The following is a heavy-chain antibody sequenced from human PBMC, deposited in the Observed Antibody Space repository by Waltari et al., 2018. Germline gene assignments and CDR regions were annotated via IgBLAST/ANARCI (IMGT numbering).Heavy chain of an antibody. V-gene: IGHV5-51*01. CDR2: IYPGDSDT. D-gene: IGHD2-15*01. CDR1: GFTFSSYS. Sequence: EVQLVESGGGLVKPGGSLRLSCAASGFTFSSYSMNWVRQAPGKGPEWMGSIYPGDSDTRYSPSFQGQVTISADKSISTAYLQWSSLKASDTAMYYCARVRMAYAFDIWGQGTMVTVSS. CDR3: ARVRMAYAFDI. J-gene: IGHJ3*02.